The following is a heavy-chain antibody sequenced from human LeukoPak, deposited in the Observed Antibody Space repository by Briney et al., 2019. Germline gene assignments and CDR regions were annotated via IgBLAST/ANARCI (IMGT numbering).Heavy chain of an antibody. CDR3: GRENGGSQWTDY. J-gene: IGHJ4*02. Sequence: GGSLRLSCAASGFSVSNTYMSWVRQAPGKGLEWVSIIYSGGNTYYADSVKGRFTISRDNSKNTLYLQMNSLRPEDTALYYCGRENGGSQWTDYWGQGTLVTVSS. CDR2: IYSGGNT. V-gene: IGHV3-53*05. CDR1: GFSVSNTY. D-gene: IGHD1-26*01.